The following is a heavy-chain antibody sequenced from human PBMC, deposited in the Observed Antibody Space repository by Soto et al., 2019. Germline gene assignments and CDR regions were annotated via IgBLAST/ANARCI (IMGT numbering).Heavy chain of an antibody. CDR3: TRDQGGSYDSWFDP. J-gene: IGHJ5*02. D-gene: IGHD1-26*01. CDR2: ISSGGDYI. V-gene: IGHV3-21*01. CDR1: FTFSMYS. Sequence: EVQVVESGGGLVQPGGSLRLSCSFTFSMYSMNWVRQAPGKGLEWVASISSGGDYIKYAESVKGRFTISRDNAKNSVSLQMNSLRVDDTAIYFCTRDQGGSYDSWFDPWGQGTLVTVSS.